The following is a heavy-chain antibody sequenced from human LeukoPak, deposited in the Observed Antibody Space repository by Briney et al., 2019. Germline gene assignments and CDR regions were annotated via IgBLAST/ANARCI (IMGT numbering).Heavy chain of an antibody. CDR2: LSPYNGGT. CDR3: ARVGERWLQSKYYYNGMDV. CDR1: GYTFTRYG. J-gene: IGHJ6*02. Sequence: ASVKVSCKASGYTFTRYGISWVRRAPGQGRVWMGWLSPYNGGTKYGQKLQGRVTMTTDTSPSTAYMELRSLRSDDTAVYYCARVGERWLQSKYYYNGMDVWGLGTTVTVSS. D-gene: IGHD5-24*01. V-gene: IGHV1-18*01.